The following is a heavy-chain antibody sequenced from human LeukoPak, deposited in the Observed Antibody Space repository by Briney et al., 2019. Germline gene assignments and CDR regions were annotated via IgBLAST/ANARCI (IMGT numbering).Heavy chain of an antibody. D-gene: IGHD6-13*01. V-gene: IGHV4-59*01. CDR1: GGSISSYY. Sequence: PSETLSLTCTVSGGSISSYYWSWIRQPPGEGREWIGYIYYGGSTNYNPSLKSRVTISVDTSKNQFSLKLSSVTAADTAVYYCARGIAAAGTGAFDIWGQGTMVTVSS. CDR2: IYYGGST. J-gene: IGHJ3*02. CDR3: ARGIAAAGTGAFDI.